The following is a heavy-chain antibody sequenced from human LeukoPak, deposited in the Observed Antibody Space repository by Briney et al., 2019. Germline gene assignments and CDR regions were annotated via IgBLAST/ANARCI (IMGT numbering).Heavy chain of an antibody. CDR2: IYWNDDK. Sequence: SGPTLVKPTQTLTLTCTFSGFSLSTSGVGVGWIRQPPGKALEWLALIYWNDDKRYSPSLKSRLTITKDTSKNQVVLTITNMDPVDTATYYCARLYSSSPPQHWGQGTLVTVSS. V-gene: IGHV2-5*01. CDR1: GFSLSTSGVG. D-gene: IGHD6-13*01. J-gene: IGHJ1*01. CDR3: ARLYSSSPPQH.